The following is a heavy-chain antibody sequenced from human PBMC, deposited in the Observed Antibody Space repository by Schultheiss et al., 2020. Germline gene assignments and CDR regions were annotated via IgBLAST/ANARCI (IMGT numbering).Heavy chain of an antibody. CDR1: GYTFTGYY. V-gene: IGHV1-69*06. D-gene: IGHD3/OR15-3a*01. J-gene: IGHJ6*02. Sequence: SVKVSCKASGYTFTGYYMHWVRQAPGQGLEWMGGIIPIFGTANYAQKFQGRVTITADKSTNTAYMELSSLRSEDTAVYHCARLDGRFSYYYYGMDVWGQGTTVTVSS. CDR2: IIPIFGTA. CDR3: ARLDGRFSYYYYGMDV.